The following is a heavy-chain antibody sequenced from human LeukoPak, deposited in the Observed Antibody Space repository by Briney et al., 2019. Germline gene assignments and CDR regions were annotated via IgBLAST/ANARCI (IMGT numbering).Heavy chain of an antibody. CDR1: GFTFSSCA. CDR2: ISGSGDNT. Sequence: PGGSLRLSCAASGFTFSSCAMSWVRQAPGKGLEWVSSISGSGDNTCYADSVKDRFSISRDNSKTTVSLQMNSLRAEDTAVYYCAKGRGTAVTSAANYWGQGTLVTVSS. D-gene: IGHD4-17*01. J-gene: IGHJ4*02. V-gene: IGHV3-23*01. CDR3: AKGRGTAVTSAANY.